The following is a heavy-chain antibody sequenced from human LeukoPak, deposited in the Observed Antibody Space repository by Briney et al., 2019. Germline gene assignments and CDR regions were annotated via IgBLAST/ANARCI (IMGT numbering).Heavy chain of an antibody. V-gene: IGHV1-3*01. CDR1: VYTFTSHA. J-gene: IGHJ4*02. D-gene: IGHD6-6*01. CDR2: INAGNGNT. Sequence: SSEQVPCKASVYTFTSHAMHLVRQAPGPRLEWMGWINAGNGNTKNSQKLQGRVPITRDTSASTAYMELSSLRPEDRPVYYCARDGVRIAARPSPTDYWGEKTLLTVSS. CDR3: ARDGVRIAARPSPTDY.